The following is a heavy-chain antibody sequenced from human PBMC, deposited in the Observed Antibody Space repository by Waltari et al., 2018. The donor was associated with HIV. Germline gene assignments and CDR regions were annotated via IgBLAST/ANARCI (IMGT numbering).Heavy chain of an antibody. CDR3: ATDPARATVTNGVSY. CDR2: IYYSGST. J-gene: IGHJ4*02. Sequence: QVQLQESGPGLVKPSETLSLTCTVSGGSVSSGSYYWSWLRPTPGKGLEWIGYIYYSGSTNYNPSLKSRVTISVDTSKNQFSLKLSSVTAADTAVYYCATDPARATVTNGVSYWGQGTLVTVSS. D-gene: IGHD4-17*01. V-gene: IGHV4-61*01. CDR1: GGSVSSGSYY.